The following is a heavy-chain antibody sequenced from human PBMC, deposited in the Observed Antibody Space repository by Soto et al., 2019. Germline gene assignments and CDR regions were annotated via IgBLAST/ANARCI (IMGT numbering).Heavy chain of an antibody. CDR1: GFTFSTYG. V-gene: IGHV3-30*03. Sequence: GGSLRLSCAASGFTFSTYGMHWVRQAPGKGLEWVALISYDGTNKYYGDSVKGRFTISRDNPKNTLYLQMNSLRPEDTAVYYWAAHYGNYGNHFDYWGLGTLVTVSS. J-gene: IGHJ4*02. CDR3: AAHYGNYGNHFDY. CDR2: ISYDGTNK. D-gene: IGHD1-7*01.